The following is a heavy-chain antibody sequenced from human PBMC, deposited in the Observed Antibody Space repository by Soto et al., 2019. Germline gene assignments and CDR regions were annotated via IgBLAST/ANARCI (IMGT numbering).Heavy chain of an antibody. Sequence: ASVKVSCKASGYTFTSYYMHWVRQAPGQGLEWMGIINPSGGSTGYAQKFQGRVTMTRDTSTSTVYMELSSLRSEDTAVYYCARDYPPAITMVRGAGYWGQGTLVTVSS. CDR3: ARDYPPAITMVRGAGY. D-gene: IGHD3-10*01. CDR2: INPSGGST. V-gene: IGHV1-46*01. CDR1: GYTFTSYY. J-gene: IGHJ4*02.